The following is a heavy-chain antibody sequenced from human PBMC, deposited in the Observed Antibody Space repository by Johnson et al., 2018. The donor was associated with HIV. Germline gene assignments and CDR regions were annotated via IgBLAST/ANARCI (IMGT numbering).Heavy chain of an antibody. J-gene: IGHJ3*02. CDR2: TSYDGSNK. CDR1: GFAFSNFG. CDR3: AKDERQLGGWSHAFDI. V-gene: IGHV3-30*18. Sequence: QVQLVESGGGVVQPGRSLRLSCAASGFAFSNFGMHWVRQAPGKGLEWVAVTSYDGSNKYYADSEKGRFTISRDNSKNTLYLQMISLRAEDTAVYFCAKDERQLGGWSHAFDIWGQGTKVTVSS. D-gene: IGHD3-16*01.